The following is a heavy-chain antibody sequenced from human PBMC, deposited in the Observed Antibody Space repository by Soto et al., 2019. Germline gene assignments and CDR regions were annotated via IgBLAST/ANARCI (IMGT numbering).Heavy chain of an antibody. Sequence: GGSLRLSCAASGSTFSSYAMSWVRQAPGKGLEWISAVSGSGGSTYYADSVKGRFTISRDNSKDTLYLQMNNLRAEDTAVYYCAKPPDYNWNDYWGQGTLVTVSS. CDR2: VSGSGGST. CDR1: GSTFSSYA. D-gene: IGHD1-20*01. V-gene: IGHV3-23*01. J-gene: IGHJ4*02. CDR3: AKPPDYNWNDY.